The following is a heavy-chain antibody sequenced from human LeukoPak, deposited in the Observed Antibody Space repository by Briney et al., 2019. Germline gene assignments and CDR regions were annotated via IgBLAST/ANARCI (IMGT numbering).Heavy chain of an antibody. CDR2: INPNSGGT. J-gene: IGHJ3*02. CDR3: ARVDSSGYYLWGAFDI. CDR1: GYTFTGYY. Sequence: ASVKVSCKASGYTFTGYYMHWVRQAPGQGLEWMGWINPNSGGTNYAQKFQGRVTMTRDTSISTAYMELSSLRSEDTAVYYCARVDSSGYYLWGAFDIWGQGTMVTVSS. D-gene: IGHD3-22*01. V-gene: IGHV1-2*02.